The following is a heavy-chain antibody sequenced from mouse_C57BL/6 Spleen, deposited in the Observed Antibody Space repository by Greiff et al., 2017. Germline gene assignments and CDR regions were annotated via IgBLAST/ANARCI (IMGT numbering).Heavy chain of an antibody. V-gene: IGHV5-17*01. CDR2: ISSGSSTI. CDR3: ARVGLYDYDYAMDY. Sequence: EVKLVESGGGLVKPGGSLKLSCAASGFTFSDYGMHWVRQAPEKGLEWVAYISSGSSTIYYADTVKGRFTISRDNAKNTLFLQMTSLRSEDTAMYYCARVGLYDYDYAMDYWGQGTSVTVSS. D-gene: IGHD2-4*01. J-gene: IGHJ4*01. CDR1: GFTFSDYG.